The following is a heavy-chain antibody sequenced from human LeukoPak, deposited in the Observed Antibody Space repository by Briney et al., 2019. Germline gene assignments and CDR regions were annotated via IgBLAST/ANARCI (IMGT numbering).Heavy chain of an antibody. D-gene: IGHD3/OR15-3a*01. V-gene: IGHV4-4*07. Sequence: SETLSLTCTVSNDSINNYYWSWLRQLAGKGLEWIGRIYTSGSTNYNPSLKSRVTMPIDTSKNQFSLKLSSVTAADTAVYYCTRNSGIIFGFRYFDPWGRGTLVTVSS. CDR1: NDSINNYY. J-gene: IGHJ2*01. CDR3: TRNSGIIFGFRYFDP. CDR2: IYTSGST.